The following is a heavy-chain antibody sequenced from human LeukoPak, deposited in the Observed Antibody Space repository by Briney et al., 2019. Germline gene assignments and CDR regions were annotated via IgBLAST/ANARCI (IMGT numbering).Heavy chain of an antibody. CDR1: GFTFSGFG. CDR3: VGLNYNSGNYRNY. D-gene: IGHD3-10*01. V-gene: IGHV3-30*02. J-gene: IGHJ4*02. CDR2: IQYDGSNK. Sequence: GGSLRLSCAASGFTFSGFGMHWVRQVPDKRLAWVAFIQYDGSNKYYADSVKGRFTISRDNSKNTLYLQMNSLRAEDTAVYYCVGLNYNSGNYRNYWGQGTLVTVSS.